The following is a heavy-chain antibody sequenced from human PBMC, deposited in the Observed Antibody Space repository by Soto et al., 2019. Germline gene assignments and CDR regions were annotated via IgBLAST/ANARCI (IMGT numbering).Heavy chain of an antibody. Sequence: GGSLRLSCAASGFTFDDYAMHWVRQAPGKGLEWVSGISWNSGSIGYADSVKGRFTISRDNAKNSLYLQMNSLRAEYADLYYCAKFYMQTGDHALDIWGQGTMVTVSS. V-gene: IGHV3-9*01. CDR2: ISWNSGSI. J-gene: IGHJ3*02. CDR1: GFTFDDYA. D-gene: IGHD7-27*01. CDR3: AKFYMQTGDHALDI.